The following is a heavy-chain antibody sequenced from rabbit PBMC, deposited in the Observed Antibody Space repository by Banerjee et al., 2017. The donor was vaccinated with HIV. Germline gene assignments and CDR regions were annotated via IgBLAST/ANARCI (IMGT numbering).Heavy chain of an antibody. CDR2: INSSSRNV. J-gene: IGHJ5*01. V-gene: IGHV1S45*01. CDR3: ARDWGGAAGDGYATGWLDL. CDR1: GFPLNSNNY. Sequence: QEQLEESGGDLVKPGASLTLTCTASGFPLNSNNYICWVRQAPGKGLEWIGCINSSSRNVVYASWATGRFTIPKTSSTTVTLQMTSLTAADTATYFCARDWGGAAGDGYATGWLDLWGPGALVT. D-gene: IGHD6-1*01.